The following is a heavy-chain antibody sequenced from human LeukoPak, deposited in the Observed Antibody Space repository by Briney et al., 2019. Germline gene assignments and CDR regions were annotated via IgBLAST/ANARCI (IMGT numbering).Heavy chain of an antibody. CDR3: ASRYSSSCDY. J-gene: IGHJ4*02. V-gene: IGHV3-21*01. D-gene: IGHD6-13*01. CDR1: GFTFSNYW. CDR2: ISSSSSYI. Sequence: PGGSLRLSCAASGFTFSNYWMHWVRQAPGEGLVWVSSISSSSSYIYYADSVKGRFTISRDNAKNSLYLQMNSLRAEDTAVYYCASRYSSSCDYWGQGTLVTVSS.